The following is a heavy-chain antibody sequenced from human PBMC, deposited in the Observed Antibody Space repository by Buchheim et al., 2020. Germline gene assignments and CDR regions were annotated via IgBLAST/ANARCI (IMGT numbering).Heavy chain of an antibody. J-gene: IGHJ6*02. CDR3: AREGSKGQPLVMDV. CDR2: ISTTGNT. CDR1: GGSISSGRSY. V-gene: IGHV4-61*02. D-gene: IGHD6-13*01. Sequence: QVQLQESGPGLVKPSQTLSLTCTVSGGSISSGRSYWSWIRQPAGKGLEWIGRISTTGNTNYTPSLKSRVTISVDTSKNQFSLKLSSVTAADTAVYYCAREGSKGQPLVMDVWGQGTT.